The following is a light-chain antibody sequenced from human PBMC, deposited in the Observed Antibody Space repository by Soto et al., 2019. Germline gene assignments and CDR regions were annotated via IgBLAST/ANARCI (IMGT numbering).Light chain of an antibody. Sequence: EIVLTQSPATLSLSPGARATLSCRASQSVSSYLASYQQKPGQAPRLLIYDASNRATGIPARFSGSGSGTGFTLYIGRLEPEDFAVYYCQQRSNWPPTFGQGTKVEIK. J-gene: IGKJ1*01. V-gene: IGKV3-11*01. CDR1: QSVSSY. CDR2: DAS. CDR3: QQRSNWPPT.